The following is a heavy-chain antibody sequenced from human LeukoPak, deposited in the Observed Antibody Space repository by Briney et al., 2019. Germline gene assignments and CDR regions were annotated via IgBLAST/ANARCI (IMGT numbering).Heavy chain of an antibody. D-gene: IGHD3-10*01. CDR1: GFSFNIHG. CDR3: TKDLGTRSCYVSGNYGYDF. CDR2: ILYDGTKK. Sequence: PGRSLRFSCVASGFSFNIHGMHWVRQAPGKGPEWVAVILYDGTKKYYADSVRGRFTISRDNAKNTLYLQMDNLRAEDTAIYYCTKDLGTRSCYVSGNYGYDFWGQGTLVTVSS. J-gene: IGHJ4*02. V-gene: IGHV3-30*18.